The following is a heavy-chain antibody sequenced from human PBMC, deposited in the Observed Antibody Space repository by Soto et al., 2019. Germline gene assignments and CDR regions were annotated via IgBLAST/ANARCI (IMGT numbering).Heavy chain of an antibody. V-gene: IGHV3-30-3*01. D-gene: IGHD6-13*01. Sequence: QVQLVESGGGVVQPGRSLRLSCAASGFTFSSYAMHWVRQAPGKGLEWVAVISYDGSNKYYADSVKGRFTISRDNSKNTLYLQMNSLRAEDTAVYYCARDQTFGAAAGIDYWGQGTLVTVSS. J-gene: IGHJ4*02. CDR2: ISYDGSNK. CDR3: ARDQTFGAAAGIDY. CDR1: GFTFSSYA.